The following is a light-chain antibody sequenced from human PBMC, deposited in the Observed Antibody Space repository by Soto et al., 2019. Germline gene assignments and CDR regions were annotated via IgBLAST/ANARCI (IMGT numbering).Light chain of an antibody. J-gene: IGKJ1*01. CDR1: QSVISRY. Sequence: EIVLTQFPGTLSLSPGERATLSCRASQSVISRYLAWYQQKPGQAPRLLIYGASNRAAGIPDRFSGSGSGTDFTLTISRLEPEDFAMYYCQQYHTSPRTFGQGTKVDIK. V-gene: IGKV3-20*01. CDR2: GAS. CDR3: QQYHTSPRT.